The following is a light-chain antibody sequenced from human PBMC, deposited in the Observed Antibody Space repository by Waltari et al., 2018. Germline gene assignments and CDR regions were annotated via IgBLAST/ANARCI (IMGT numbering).Light chain of an antibody. CDR3: QSYDSSLRAVV. J-gene: IGLJ3*02. CDR1: SSNIATHYF. Sequence: QSVLTPPPSVSAAPGQRVTISCTGGSSNIATHYFVHWYQHRPGTAPKLLPSANDCRPAVVPYRFSGSKSGTSASLASTGLQAEDEADYYCQSYDSSLRAVVFGGGTKLTVL. V-gene: IGLV1-40*01. CDR2: AND.